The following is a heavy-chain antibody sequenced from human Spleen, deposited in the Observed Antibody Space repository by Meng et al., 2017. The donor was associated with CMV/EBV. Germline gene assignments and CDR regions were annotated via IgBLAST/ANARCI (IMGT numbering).Heavy chain of an antibody. J-gene: IGHJ4*02. CDR1: IRRGVSY. Sequence: IRRGVSYWSWIRQHQGKGLEWIGYIYYSGSTYYNPSLKSRVTISVDTSKNQFSLKLSSVTAADTAVYYRARDRITIFGVVTHYFDYWGQGTLVTVSS. CDR3: ARDRITIFGVVTHYFDY. V-gene: IGHV4-31*02. CDR2: IYYSGST. D-gene: IGHD3-3*01.